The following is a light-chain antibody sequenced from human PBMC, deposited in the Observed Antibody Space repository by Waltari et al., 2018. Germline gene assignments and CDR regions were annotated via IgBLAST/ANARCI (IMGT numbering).Light chain of an antibody. CDR1: QNIMYSSNNQNF. CDR3: QQYFVTPFT. J-gene: IGKJ3*01. V-gene: IGKV4-1*01. Sequence: DIVITQSPDSLAVSLGERATINCRSSQNIMYSSNNQNFLAWYQQKPGQPPKLLIYWASTRQSGVPDRFTGSWSGTDFTLTISSLQPEDVATYYCQQYFVTPFTFGPGTKVEVK. CDR2: WAS.